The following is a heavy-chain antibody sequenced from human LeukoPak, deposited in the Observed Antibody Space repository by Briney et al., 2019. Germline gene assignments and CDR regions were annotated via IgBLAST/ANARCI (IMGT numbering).Heavy chain of an antibody. J-gene: IGHJ4*02. CDR2: IKQDGSEK. CDR1: GFTFSSYW. Sequence: GGSLRLSCAASGFTFSSYWMSWVRQAPGKGLEWVANIKQDGSEKYYVDSVKGRFTISRDNAKNSLYLQMNSLRAEDTAVYYCARERFGELLPTYYFDYWGQGTLVTVSS. V-gene: IGHV3-7*01. CDR3: ARERFGELLPTYYFDY. D-gene: IGHD3-10*01.